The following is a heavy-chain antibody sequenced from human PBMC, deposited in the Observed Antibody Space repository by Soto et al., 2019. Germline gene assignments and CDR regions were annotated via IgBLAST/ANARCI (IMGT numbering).Heavy chain of an antibody. Sequence: SETLSLTCTVSGGSISSSSYYWGWIRQPPGKGLEWIGSIYYSGSTYYNPSLKSRVTISVDTSKNHFSLKLSSVTAADTAVYYCARHLGTLGNGDDAFDIWGQGTMVTVSS. J-gene: IGHJ3*02. CDR3: ARHLGTLGNGDDAFDI. D-gene: IGHD7-27*01. V-gene: IGHV4-39*01. CDR2: IYYSGST. CDR1: GGSISSSSYY.